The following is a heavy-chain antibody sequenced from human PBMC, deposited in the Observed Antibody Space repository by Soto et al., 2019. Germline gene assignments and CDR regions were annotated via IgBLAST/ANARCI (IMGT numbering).Heavy chain of an antibody. Sequence: TKSLTCAVDGGNFSGYCWSWISKHTGKGLEWIGYINHSGSTNYNPSLKSRVTISVDTSKNQFSLKLSSVTAADTAVYYCARGSLTYYYDSSQPTPDAFDIWGQGTMVTVSS. CDR3: ARGSLTYYYDSSQPTPDAFDI. CDR2: INHSGST. J-gene: IGHJ3*02. D-gene: IGHD3-22*01. V-gene: IGHV4-34*09. CDR1: GGNFSGYC.